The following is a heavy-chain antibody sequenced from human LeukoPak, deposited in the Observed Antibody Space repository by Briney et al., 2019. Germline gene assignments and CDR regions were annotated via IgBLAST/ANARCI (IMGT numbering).Heavy chain of an antibody. Sequence: SETLSLTCTVSGGSITSSRHFWAWVRRPPGKGLEWIGSIHYTENTFYSPSLQSRVSISVDTSKNQFSLKVYSVTATDTAVYYCVREEASAGDFWGQGTLVTVSS. D-gene: IGHD6-19*01. CDR2: IHYTENT. CDR1: GGSITSSRHF. V-gene: IGHV4-39*01. CDR3: VREEASAGDF. J-gene: IGHJ4*02.